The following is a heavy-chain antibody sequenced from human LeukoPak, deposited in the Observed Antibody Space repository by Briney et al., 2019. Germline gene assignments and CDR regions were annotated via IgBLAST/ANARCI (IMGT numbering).Heavy chain of an antibody. V-gene: IGHV5-51*01. J-gene: IGHJ3*02. CDR3: ARIWLRAFDI. D-gene: IGHD3-16*01. Sequence: GESLKISCTGSGYTFTDYWIGWVRQMPGRGLEWMGIIYSGDSDTRYSPSFQGQVSISADKSINTAFLQWSSLKASDTAMYYCARIWLRAFDIWGQGTMVTVSS. CDR1: GYTFTDYW. CDR2: IYSGDSDT.